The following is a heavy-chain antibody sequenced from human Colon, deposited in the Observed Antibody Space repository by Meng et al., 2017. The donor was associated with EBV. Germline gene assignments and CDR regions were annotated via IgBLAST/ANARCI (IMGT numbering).Heavy chain of an antibody. CDR3: ASFDHIPRRNYFDY. J-gene: IGHJ4*02. V-gene: IGHV4-30-4*01. D-gene: IGHD2-21*01. Sequence: QGQLQESGPGLVEPSHTLSLTWTVSGGSMSSGNYYWSWIRQPPGKGLEWIGYIHHSGSAYYNPSLKSRVSISVDTSKNQFSLNLNSMTAADTAVYYCASFDHIPRRNYFDYWGQGTLVTVSS. CDR2: IHHSGSA. CDR1: GGSMSSGNYY.